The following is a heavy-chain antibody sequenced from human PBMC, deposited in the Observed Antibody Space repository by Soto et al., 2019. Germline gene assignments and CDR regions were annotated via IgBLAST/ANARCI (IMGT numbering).Heavy chain of an antibody. CDR2: IYYGGTT. D-gene: IGHD2-21*02. V-gene: IGHV4-31*03. J-gene: IGHJ6*01. Sequence: SETLSLTCTVSGGSISSGSYYWNWIRQHPGKGLEWIAYIYYGGTTYYNPSLKSRLTISIDTSKNQFSLKLDSVTAADTAVYYCARDLWGYCGTDCYPLDVWGQGTTVTVSS. CDR3: ARDLWGYCGTDCYPLDV. CDR1: GGSISSGSYY.